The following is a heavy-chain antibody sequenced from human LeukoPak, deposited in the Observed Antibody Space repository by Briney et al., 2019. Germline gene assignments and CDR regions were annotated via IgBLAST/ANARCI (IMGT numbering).Heavy chain of an antibody. CDR1: GGSISSYY. V-gene: IGHV4-59*12. J-gene: IGHJ3*02. Sequence: SETLSLTCTVSGGSISSYYWSWIRQPPGKGLEWIGYIYYSGSTYYNPSLKSRITISVDTSENRFSLKLSSVTATDTAVYYCARDCSGGSCYGAFDIWGQGAMVTVSS. D-gene: IGHD2-15*01. CDR2: IYYSGST. CDR3: ARDCSGGSCYGAFDI.